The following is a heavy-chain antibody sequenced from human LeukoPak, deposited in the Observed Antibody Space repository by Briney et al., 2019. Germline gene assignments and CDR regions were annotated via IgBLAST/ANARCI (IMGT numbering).Heavy chain of an antibody. D-gene: IGHD6-13*01. CDR3: ARGYSSSWNYFDY. CDR2: VFDSGGT. CDR1: GGSIGTNY. V-gene: IGHV4-59*01. Sequence: PSETLSLTCSVSGGSIGTNYWSWIRQPPGKGLEWIGYVFDSGGTNYNPSLKSRVTISVDTSKKQFSLKLSSVTAADTAVYYCARGYSSSWNYFDYWGQGTLVTVSS. J-gene: IGHJ4*02.